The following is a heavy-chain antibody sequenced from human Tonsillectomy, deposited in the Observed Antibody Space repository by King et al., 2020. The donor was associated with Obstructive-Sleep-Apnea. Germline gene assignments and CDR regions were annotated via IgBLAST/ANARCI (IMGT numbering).Heavy chain of an antibody. CDR1: GGTFSSYA. D-gene: IGHD2-15*01. Sequence: VQLVESGAEVKKPGSSVKVSCKASGGTFSSYAISWVRQAPGQGLEWRGGIIPIFGTANYAQKFQGRVTITADESTGTAYMELSSLRSEDTAVYYCASARLDIVVVVAATWYYGMDVWGQGTTVTVSS. V-gene: IGHV1-69*01. CDR2: IIPIFGTA. CDR3: ASARLDIVVVVAATWYYGMDV. J-gene: IGHJ6*02.